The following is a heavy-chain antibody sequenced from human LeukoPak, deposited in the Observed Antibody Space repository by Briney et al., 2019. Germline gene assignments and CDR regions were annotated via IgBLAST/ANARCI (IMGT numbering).Heavy chain of an antibody. D-gene: IGHD3-22*01. CDR1: GGSISSYY. CDR3: ARDVRYYDSSARGSNAFDI. V-gene: IGHV4-59*01. Sequence: SETLSLTCTVSGGSISSYYWSWIRQPPGKGLEWIGYIYYSGSTNYNPSLKSRVTISVDTSKNQFSLKLSSVTAADTAVYYCARDVRYYDSSARGSNAFDIWGQGTMVTVSS. J-gene: IGHJ3*02. CDR2: IYYSGST.